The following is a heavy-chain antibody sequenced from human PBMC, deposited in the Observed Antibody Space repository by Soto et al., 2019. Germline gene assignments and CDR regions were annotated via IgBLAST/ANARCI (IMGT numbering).Heavy chain of an antibody. CDR2: IIPISGTA. D-gene: IGHD2-2*01. V-gene: IGHV1-69*01. CDR3: ARSQGSSTSLEIYYYYYYGMDV. J-gene: IGHJ6*02. CDR1: GGTFSSYA. Sequence: QVQLVQSGAEVKKPGSSVKVSCKASGGTFSSYAISWVRQAPGQGLEWMGGIIPISGTANYAQKFQGRVTITADESTSTAYIELSSLRSEHTAVYYCARSQGSSTSLEIYYYYYYGMDVWGQGATVTVSS.